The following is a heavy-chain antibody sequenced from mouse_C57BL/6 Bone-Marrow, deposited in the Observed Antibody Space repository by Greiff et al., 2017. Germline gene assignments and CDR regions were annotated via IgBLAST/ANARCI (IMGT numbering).Heavy chain of an antibody. D-gene: IGHD1-1*01. J-gene: IGHJ2*01. Sequence: EVMLVESGGDLVKPGGSLKLSCAASGFTFSSYGMSWVRQTPDKRLEWVATISSGGSYTYYPDSVKGRFTISRDNAKNTLYLQMSSLKSEDTAMYYCARHQYYYGSSNDYWGQGTTLTVSS. CDR2: ISSGGSYT. CDR1: GFTFSSYG. V-gene: IGHV5-6*01. CDR3: ARHQYYYGSSNDY.